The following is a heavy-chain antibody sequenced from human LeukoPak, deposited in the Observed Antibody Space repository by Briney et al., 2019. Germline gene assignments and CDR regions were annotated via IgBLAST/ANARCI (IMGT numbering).Heavy chain of an antibody. V-gene: IGHV4-59*11. Sequence: SETLSLTCTVSGGSISSHYWSWIRQPPGKGLEWIGYIYYSGSTNYNPSLKSRVTISVDTSKNQSSLKLSSVTAANTAVYYCARETSNWFDPWGQGTLVTVSS. J-gene: IGHJ5*02. CDR1: GGSISSHY. CDR2: IYYSGST. CDR3: ARETSNWFDP.